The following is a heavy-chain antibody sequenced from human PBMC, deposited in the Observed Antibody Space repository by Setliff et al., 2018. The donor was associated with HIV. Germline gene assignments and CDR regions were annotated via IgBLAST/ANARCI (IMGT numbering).Heavy chain of an antibody. CDR3: ARGRFHRLHRPYSGSGSLGIQYFDY. Sequence: SETLSLTCTVSGDSISSGSYYWTWIRQSAGKGLEWIGHIYTSGSTDYNPSLKSRLTISVDTSKSQFSLRLNSVTATDTALYYCARGRFHRLHRPYSGSGSLGIQYFDYWGQGTLVTVSS. V-gene: IGHV4-61*09. CDR1: GDSISSGSYY. CDR2: IYTSGST. D-gene: IGHD3-10*01. J-gene: IGHJ4*02.